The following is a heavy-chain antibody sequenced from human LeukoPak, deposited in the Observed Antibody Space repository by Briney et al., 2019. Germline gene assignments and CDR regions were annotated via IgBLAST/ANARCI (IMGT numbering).Heavy chain of an antibody. J-gene: IGHJ3*02. D-gene: IGHD1-26*01. V-gene: IGHV1-18*01. Sequence: ASVKVSCKASGYTFTSYGISWVRQAPGQGLEWMGWISAYNGNTNYAQKLQGRVTMTTDTSTSTAYMELRSLRSDDTAVYYCARGGPLRWELLNPSASAFDIWGQGTMVTVSS. CDR3: ARGGPLRWELLNPSASAFDI. CDR1: GYTFTSYG. CDR2: ISAYNGNT.